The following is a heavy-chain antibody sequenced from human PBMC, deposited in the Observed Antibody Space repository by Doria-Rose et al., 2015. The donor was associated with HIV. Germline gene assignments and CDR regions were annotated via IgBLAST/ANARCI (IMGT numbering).Heavy chain of an antibody. D-gene: IGHD3-10*01. CDR1: GGSISSYY. J-gene: IGHJ6*03. Sequence: QVQLQESGPGLVKPAETLSLTCAVSGGSISSYYWNWIRQPPGKGLEWIGYIYSSGSTHYNSSLKSRVTISIDTSKTHFSLRRSSVTAADTAVYYCARFRPSRGIYYSLDVWGKGTTVTVSS. CDR3: ARFRPSRGIYYSLDV. CDR2: IYSSGST. V-gene: IGHV4-4*09.